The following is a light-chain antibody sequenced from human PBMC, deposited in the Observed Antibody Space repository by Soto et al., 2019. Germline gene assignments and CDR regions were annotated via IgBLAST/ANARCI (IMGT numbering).Light chain of an antibody. CDR2: EAN. V-gene: IGLV2-23*01. J-gene: IGLJ3*02. CDR1: SSDVGSYNL. CDR3: QSYDNSLSGSWV. Sequence: QSALTQPASVSGSPGQSITISCTGTSSDVGSYNLVSWYQQHPGKAPKLMIYEANKRPSGVSDRFSGSKSGNTASLTISGLQAEDEAHYYCQSYDNSLSGSWVFGGGTKLTVL.